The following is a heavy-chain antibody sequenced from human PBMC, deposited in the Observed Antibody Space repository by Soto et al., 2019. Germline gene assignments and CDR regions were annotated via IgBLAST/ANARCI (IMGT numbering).Heavy chain of an antibody. CDR3: AKDLSSTWSFDY. V-gene: IGHV3-30*18. Sequence: GGSLRLSCAASGFTFSTSGMHWVRQAQGRGLEWMSVISWDGTDKYYSDSVKGRFTSSRDNSKITLFLQMNSLRAEDTAVYYCAKDLSSTWSFDYWGQGILVTVSS. CDR2: ISWDGTDK. J-gene: IGHJ4*02. CDR1: GFTFSTSG. D-gene: IGHD6-13*01.